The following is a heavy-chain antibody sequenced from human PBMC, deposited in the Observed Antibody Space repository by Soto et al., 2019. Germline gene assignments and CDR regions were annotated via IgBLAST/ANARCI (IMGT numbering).Heavy chain of an antibody. CDR1: GGTFSTSA. J-gene: IGHJ6*02. CDR3: ASGEVRGGGDV. CDR2: IIPIFVTA. D-gene: IGHD3-10*01. V-gene: IGHV1-69*06. Sequence: QVRLVQSGAEVKKPGSSVKASCKTSGGTFSTSAISWLRQAPGQGLEWMGGIIPIFVTANYAQKFQGRVSITADKSTSTAYMELSSLTSEDTAVYYCASGEVRGGGDVWGQGTTVTVSS.